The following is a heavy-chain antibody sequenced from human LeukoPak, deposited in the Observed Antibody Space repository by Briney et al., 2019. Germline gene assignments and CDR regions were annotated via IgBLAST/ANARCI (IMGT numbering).Heavy chain of an antibody. CDR2: IYHSGTT. D-gene: IGHD1/OR15-1a*01. V-gene: IGHV4-39*07. CDR1: VGSINSSSYY. J-gene: IGHJ6*02. Sequence: SETLSLTCTVSVGSINSSSYYWGWIRQPPGKGLEWIANIYHSGTTYYNPSLVSRVTISKDTSRNQFSLKLGSMTAADTAVYYCARQKWEQQGRDYYFNGLDVWGPGTTVIVSS. CDR3: ARQKWEQQGRDYYFNGLDV.